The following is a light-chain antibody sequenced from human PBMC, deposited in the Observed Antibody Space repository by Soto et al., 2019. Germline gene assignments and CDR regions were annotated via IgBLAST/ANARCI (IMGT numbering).Light chain of an antibody. V-gene: IGLV4-69*01. CDR2: LNSDGSH. CDR1: SGHSSYA. CDR3: QTWGTGINVV. Sequence: QLVLTQLPSASASLGASVKLTCTLSSGHSSYAIAWHQQQPEKGPRYLMKLNSDGSHSKGDGIPDRFSGSSSGAERYLTISSLQSEDEADYYCQTWGTGINVVFGGGTKLTVL. J-gene: IGLJ2*01.